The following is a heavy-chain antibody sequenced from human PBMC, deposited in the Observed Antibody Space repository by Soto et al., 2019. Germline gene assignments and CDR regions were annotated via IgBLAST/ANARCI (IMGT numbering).Heavy chain of an antibody. Sequence: SETLSLTCAVYGGSFSGYYWSWIRQPPGKGLEWIGEINHSGSTNYNPSLKSRVTISVDTSKNQFSLKLSSVTAADTAVYYCASGRRHDAFDIWGQGTMVTVSS. CDR1: GGSFSGYY. V-gene: IGHV4-34*01. D-gene: IGHD6-25*01. CDR2: INHSGST. J-gene: IGHJ3*02. CDR3: ASGRRHDAFDI.